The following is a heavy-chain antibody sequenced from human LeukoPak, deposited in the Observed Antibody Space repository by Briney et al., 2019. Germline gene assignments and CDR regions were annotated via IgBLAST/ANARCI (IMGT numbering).Heavy chain of an antibody. J-gene: IGHJ4*02. Sequence: GGSLRLSCAASGFTFSSYAMSCVRQAPGKGLEWVSAISGSGGSTYYADSVKGRLTISRDNSKNTLYLQMNSLRAEDTAVYYCAKESSDSSGYYYIFDYWGQGTLVTVSS. CDR2: ISGSGGST. CDR3: AKESSDSSGYYYIFDY. CDR1: GFTFSSYA. V-gene: IGHV3-23*01. D-gene: IGHD3-22*01.